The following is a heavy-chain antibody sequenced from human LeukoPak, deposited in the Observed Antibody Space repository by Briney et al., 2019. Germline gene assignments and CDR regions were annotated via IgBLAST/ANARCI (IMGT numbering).Heavy chain of an antibody. CDR3: AKEYTGTFSPFPSYFDN. Sequence: GGSLRLSCAASGFTFSSYAMSWVRQAPGKGLEWVAFIRYDGSNKYYADSVKGRFTISRDNSKNTLYLQMNSLRAEDTAIYYCAKEYTGTFSPFPSYFDNWGQGTLVTVSS. CDR2: IRYDGSNK. D-gene: IGHD1-26*01. J-gene: IGHJ4*02. CDR1: GFTFSSYA. V-gene: IGHV3-30*02.